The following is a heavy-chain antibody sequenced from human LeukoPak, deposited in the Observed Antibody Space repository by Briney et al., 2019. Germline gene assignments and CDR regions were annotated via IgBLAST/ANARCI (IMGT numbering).Heavy chain of an antibody. CDR2: ISSSSSYI. CDR1: GFTFSSYS. CDR3: ARASIVGATTFDY. V-gene: IGHV3-21*01. J-gene: IGHJ4*02. D-gene: IGHD1-26*01. Sequence: GGSLRLSCAASGFTFSSYSMNWVRQAPGKGLEWVSSISSSSSYIYYADSVKGRFTISRDNAKNSLYLQMNSLRAEDTAVYYCARASIVGATTFDYWGQGTLVTVSS.